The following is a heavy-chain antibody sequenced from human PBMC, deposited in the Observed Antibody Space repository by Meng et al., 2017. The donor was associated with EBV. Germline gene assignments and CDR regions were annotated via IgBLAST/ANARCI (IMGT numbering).Heavy chain of an antibody. CDR1: VFSLSTSGVG. Sequence: QINFKECLPSSVKPTQTLTLTCTFSVFSLSTSGVGVGWIRQPPGKALEWLALIYWDDDNRYSPSLKSRLTITKNTSKNQVVLTMTNMDPVDTATYYCAHRRDEYSSSWYGWFDPWGQGTLVTVSS. V-gene: IGHV2-5*02. D-gene: IGHD6-13*01. CDR2: IYWDDDN. J-gene: IGHJ5*02. CDR3: AHRRDEYSSSWYGWFDP.